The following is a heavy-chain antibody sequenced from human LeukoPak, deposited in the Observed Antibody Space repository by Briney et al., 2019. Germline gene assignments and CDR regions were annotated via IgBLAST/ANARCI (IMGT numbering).Heavy chain of an antibody. CDR3: ASQVRGVGAAFDI. CDR2: ISGSGGST. J-gene: IGHJ3*02. V-gene: IGHV3-23*01. CDR1: GFTFSSYA. Sequence: HSGGSLRLSCAASGFTFSSYAMSWVRQAPGKGLEWVSAISGSGGSTYYADSVKGRFTISRDNSKNTLYLQMNSLRAEDTAVYYCASQVRGVGAAFDIWGQGTMVTVSS. D-gene: IGHD3-10*01.